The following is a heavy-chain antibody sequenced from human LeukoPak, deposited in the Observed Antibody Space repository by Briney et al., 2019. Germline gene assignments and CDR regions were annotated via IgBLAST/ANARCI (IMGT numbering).Heavy chain of an antibody. J-gene: IGHJ4*02. CDR2: IYTSGST. CDR1: GFTVSSNY. V-gene: IGHV3-53*01. CDR3: TRSIWYFDY. Sequence: GGSLRLSSAASGFTVSSNYMSWVRPAPGKGLECVALIYTSGSTNHADSVKGRFTISRDNSKNTLYLQMNNLRPEDTAVYYCTRSIWYFDYWGQGTLVTVSS.